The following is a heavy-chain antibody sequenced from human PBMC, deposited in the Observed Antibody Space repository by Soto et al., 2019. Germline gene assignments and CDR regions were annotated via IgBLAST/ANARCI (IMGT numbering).Heavy chain of an antibody. J-gene: IGHJ3*02. D-gene: IGHD2-21*02. V-gene: IGHV3-48*01. CDR2: ISSSSSTI. CDR3: ARADVVTDDAFDI. Sequence: GGPLRLSCAASGFTFSSYSMNWVRQAPGKGLEWVSYISSSSSTIYYADSVKGRFTISRDNAKNSLYLQMNSLRAEDTAVYYCARADVVTDDAFDIWRQGTMVTVSS. CDR1: GFTFSSYS.